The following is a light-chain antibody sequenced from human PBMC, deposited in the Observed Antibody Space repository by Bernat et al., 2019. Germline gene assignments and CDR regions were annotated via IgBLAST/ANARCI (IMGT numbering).Light chain of an antibody. V-gene: IGKV1-39*01. Sequence: IQMTQSPSSLSASVGDTVTITCRASQRVTNNLHWYQQKPGKAPNLLIFSASSLQSGVPSRFSGSGSGTDFTLTINSLQPEDFATYYCQQSYSAPPVTFGRGTRLDIK. CDR2: SAS. CDR3: QQSYSAPPVT. J-gene: IGKJ5*01. CDR1: QRVTNN.